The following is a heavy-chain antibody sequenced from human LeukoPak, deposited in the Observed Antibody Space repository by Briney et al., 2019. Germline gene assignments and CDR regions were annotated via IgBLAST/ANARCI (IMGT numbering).Heavy chain of an antibody. CDR2: IRSSSSYI. CDR3: AREQPERGYSYGTTDY. V-gene: IGHV3-21*01. D-gene: IGHD5-18*01. Sequence: KPGGSLRLSCAASGFTFSSYSMNWVRQAPGKGLEWVSSIRSSSSYIYYADSVKGRFTISRDNAKNSLYLQMNSLRAEDTAVYYCAREQPERGYSYGTTDYWGQGTLVTVSS. J-gene: IGHJ4*02. CDR1: GFTFSSYS.